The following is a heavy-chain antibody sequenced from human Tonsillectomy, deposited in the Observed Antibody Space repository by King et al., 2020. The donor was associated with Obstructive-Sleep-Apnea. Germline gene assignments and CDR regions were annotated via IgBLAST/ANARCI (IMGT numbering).Heavy chain of an antibody. V-gene: IGHV3-53*04. CDR1: GFTVSNNY. J-gene: IGHJ4*02. CDR3: AGARVHYDSSGYFSKDLYYFDY. Sequence: VQLVESGGGLVQPGGSLRLSCAASGFTVSNNYMSWVRQAPGKGLECVSVIYSGGTTSYADSVKGRFTISRDNAKNTLYLQMNSLGSDVTAVFYCAGARVHYDSSGYFSKDLYYFDYWGQGTLVTVSS. D-gene: IGHD3-22*01. CDR2: IYSGGTT.